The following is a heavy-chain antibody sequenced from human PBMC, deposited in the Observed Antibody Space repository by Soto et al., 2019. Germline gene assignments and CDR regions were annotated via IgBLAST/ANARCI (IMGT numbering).Heavy chain of an antibody. CDR2: VIPIFGTA. D-gene: IGHD5-18*01. CDR1: GGTFSSYA. V-gene: IGHV1-69*12. J-gene: IGHJ4*02. CDR3: AGARVYSYGQRPYFDY. Sequence: QVQLVQSGAEVRKPGSSVKVSCKASGGTFSSYAINWVRQAPGQGLEWMGGVIPIFGTANDAQTFQGKVTITADESTSTAYMELSSLGCEDTAVYYCAGARVYSYGQRPYFDYWGQGTLVTVSS.